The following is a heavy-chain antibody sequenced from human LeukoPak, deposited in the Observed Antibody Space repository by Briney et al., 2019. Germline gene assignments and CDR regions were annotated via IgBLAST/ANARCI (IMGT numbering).Heavy chain of an antibody. V-gene: IGHV3-30*18. Sequence: GGSLRLSCAASGFTFSSYGMLWVRQAPGKGLEWVAVISYDGSNKYYADSVKGRFTISRDNSKNTLYLQMNSLRAEDTAVYYCAKDSVQWLRGRGGNYFDYWGQGTLVTVSS. D-gene: IGHD6-19*01. CDR2: ISYDGSNK. J-gene: IGHJ4*02. CDR3: AKDSVQWLRGRGGNYFDY. CDR1: GFTFSSYG.